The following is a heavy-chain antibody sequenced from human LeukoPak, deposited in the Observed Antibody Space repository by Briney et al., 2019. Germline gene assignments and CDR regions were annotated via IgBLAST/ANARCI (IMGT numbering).Heavy chain of an antibody. D-gene: IGHD5-18*01. CDR1: GFTFSSFW. V-gene: IGHV3-74*01. CDR3: ARVRGIQLWTRSLFDY. CDR2: INSDGSST. J-gene: IGHJ4*02. Sequence: GGSLRLPCAASGFTFSSFWMHWVRQAPGKGLVWISRINSDGSSTSYADSVKGRFTISRDNAKNTLYLQMNSLRAEDTAVYYCARVRGIQLWTRSLFDYWGQVTLVTVSS.